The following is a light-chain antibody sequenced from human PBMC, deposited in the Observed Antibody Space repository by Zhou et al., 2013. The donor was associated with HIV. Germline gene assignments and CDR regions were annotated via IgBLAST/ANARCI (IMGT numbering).Light chain of an antibody. CDR3: QQYNNWPWT. CDR2: RTS. CDR1: QSLNGD. V-gene: IGKV3-15*01. J-gene: IGKJ1*01. Sequence: EVVMTQSPATLSVLPGERATLSCRAGQSLNGDLAWYQQKPGQAPRLLIYRTSTRATGIPARFSGSGSGTEFTLSINTVQSEDFAVYYCQQYNNWPWTFGQGTKVEIK.